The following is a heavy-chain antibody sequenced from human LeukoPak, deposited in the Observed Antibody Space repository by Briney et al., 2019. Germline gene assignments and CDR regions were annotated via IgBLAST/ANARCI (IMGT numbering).Heavy chain of an antibody. J-gene: IGHJ4*02. CDR3: VRGPTVTTRDGY. Sequence: GGSLRLSCAASGFTFSGYSLSWVRQAPGKGLEWISYISSSSSSIYYADSVKGRFTISRDNAKNSLYLQMDSLRAEDTAIYYCVRGPTVTTRDGYWGQGTLVTVSS. D-gene: IGHD4-17*01. CDR1: GFTFSGYS. V-gene: IGHV3-48*04. CDR2: ISSSSSSI.